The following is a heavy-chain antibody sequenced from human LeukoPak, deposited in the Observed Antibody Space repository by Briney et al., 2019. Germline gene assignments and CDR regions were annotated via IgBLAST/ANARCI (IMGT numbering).Heavy chain of an antibody. CDR3: ARDRDYDILTGYYLGYWFDP. D-gene: IGHD3-9*01. J-gene: IGHJ5*02. V-gene: IGHV1-18*01. CDR2: ISAYNGNT. Sequence: ASVKVSCKASGYTFTSYGISWVRQAPGQGLEWMGWISAYNGNTNYAQKLQGRVTMTTDTSTSTAYMELSSLRSEDTAVYYCARDRDYDILTGYYLGYWFDPWGQGTLVTVSS. CDR1: GYTFTSYG.